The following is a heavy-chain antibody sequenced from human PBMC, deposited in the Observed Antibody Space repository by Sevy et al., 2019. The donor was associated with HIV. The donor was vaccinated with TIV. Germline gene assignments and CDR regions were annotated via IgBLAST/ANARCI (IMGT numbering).Heavy chain of an antibody. CDR2: INRDYR. J-gene: IGHJ4*02. CDR3: AIEAPDTTIYDY. CDR1: GFTFSNYD. Sequence: GGSLRLSCAASGFTFSNYDMTWVRQAPGKGLEWVSAINRDYRYYADSVKGRFTISRDNSKNTVYLQMNSLRAEDTALYYCAIEAPDTTIYDYWGQGILVTVSS. D-gene: IGHD3-3*01. V-gene: IGHV3-23*01.